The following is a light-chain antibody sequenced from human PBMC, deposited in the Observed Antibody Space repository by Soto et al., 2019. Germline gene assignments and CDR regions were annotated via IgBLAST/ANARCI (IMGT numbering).Light chain of an antibody. CDR3: AAWDDSLIGFYV. CDR1: SSNIGSNT. Sequence: QSVLTQPPSASGTPEQRVTISCSGSSSNIGSNTVSWYQRFPGTAPKLLIYNTNQRPSGVPDRFSGSKSGTSASLAISGLQSEDEADYYCAAWDDSLIGFYVFGTGTKVTVL. V-gene: IGLV1-44*01. CDR2: NTN. J-gene: IGLJ1*01.